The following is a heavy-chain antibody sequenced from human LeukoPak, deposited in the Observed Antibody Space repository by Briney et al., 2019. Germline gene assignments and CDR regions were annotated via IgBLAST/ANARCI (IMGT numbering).Heavy chain of an antibody. Sequence: SQTLSLTCAVYGGSFSGYYWSWIRQHPGNGLEWIGEINHSGSTNYNPSLKSRVTISVDTSKNQFSLKLSSVTAADTAVYYCARVTGYVIEDNFDYWGQGTLVTVSS. CDR2: INHSGST. D-gene: IGHD2-15*01. CDR1: GGSFSGYY. J-gene: IGHJ4*02. V-gene: IGHV4-34*01. CDR3: ARVTGYVIEDNFDY.